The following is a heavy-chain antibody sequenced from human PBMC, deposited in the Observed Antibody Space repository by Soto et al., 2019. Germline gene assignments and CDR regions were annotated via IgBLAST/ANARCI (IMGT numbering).Heavy chain of an antibody. D-gene: IGHD3-9*01. V-gene: IGHV3-74*01. CDR1: GSPFSSYW. J-gene: IGHJ4*02. CDR2: ISGDGVTT. Sequence: EVQLVESGGDLVQRGGSLRLSCAASGSPFSSYWMHWDRHTPGKGLDWVARISGDGVTTYYADSVTGRFTVSRDNAKNTLCLQISGLRAEDTAVYYCAREYYGLLTGYYTDYWGQGTLVSVSS. CDR3: AREYYGLLTGYYTDY.